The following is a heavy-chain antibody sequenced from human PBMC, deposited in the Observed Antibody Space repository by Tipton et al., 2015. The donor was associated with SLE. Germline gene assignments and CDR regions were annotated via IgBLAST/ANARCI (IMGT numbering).Heavy chain of an antibody. CDR3: ARGFSGNRYYYYHMDV. J-gene: IGHJ6*03. D-gene: IGHD1-26*01. CDR2: IYYSGST. Sequence: TLSLTCTVSGGSVSSNYWSWIRQPPGKGLEWIGYIYYSGSTNYNPSLKSRVTISVDTSKNQFSLKLSSVTAADTAVYYCARGFSGNRYYYYHMDVWGKGTTVTVSS. V-gene: IGHV4-59*02. CDR1: GGSVSSNY.